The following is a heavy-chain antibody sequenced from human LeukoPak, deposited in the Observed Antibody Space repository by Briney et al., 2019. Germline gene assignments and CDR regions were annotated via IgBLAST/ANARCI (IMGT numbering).Heavy chain of an antibody. CDR2: INPNSGGT. J-gene: IGHJ4*02. D-gene: IGHD5-12*01. Sequence: ASVKVSCKSSGYTFTGYYLHWVRQTPGQGLEWMGWINPNSGGTNYAQRFQGRVTMTRDTSISTAYMELSRLRSDDTAVYYCARGGGFDDFDYWGQGTLVTVYS. CDR1: GYTFTGYY. V-gene: IGHV1-2*02. CDR3: ARGGGFDDFDY.